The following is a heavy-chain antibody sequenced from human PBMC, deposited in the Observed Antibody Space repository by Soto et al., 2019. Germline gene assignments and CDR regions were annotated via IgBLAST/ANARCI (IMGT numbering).Heavy chain of an antibody. D-gene: IGHD6-13*01. CDR1: VFTCRSFT. J-gene: IGHJ5*02. CDR2: ISSNSAYI. Sequence: PWWSLRLSCSASVFTCRSFTMNWFRQAPGKGLEWVSTISSNSAYIYYTDALRGRFTISRDTAKNSLHLQMNSLRAEDTAVYYCTRDASRDSSARGWFDPWGPGTLVTVSS. V-gene: IGHV3-21*01. CDR3: TRDASRDSSARGWFDP.